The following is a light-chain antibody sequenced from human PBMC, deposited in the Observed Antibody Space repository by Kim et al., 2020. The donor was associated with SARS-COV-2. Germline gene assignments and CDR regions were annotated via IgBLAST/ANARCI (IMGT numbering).Light chain of an antibody. CDR2: AAS. CDR1: QDISNY. V-gene: IGKV1-27*01. Sequence: SASVGDRVTITCRASQDISNYLAWFQHKPGKAPKLLIYAASALHSEVPSRFSGSGSGTDFTLTISSLQPEDVATFYCQSYNSAPWTFGQGTKLEIK. CDR3: QSYNSAPWT. J-gene: IGKJ1*01.